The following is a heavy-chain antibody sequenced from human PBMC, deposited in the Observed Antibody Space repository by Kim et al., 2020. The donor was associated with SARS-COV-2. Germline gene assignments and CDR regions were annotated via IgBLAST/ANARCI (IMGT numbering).Heavy chain of an antibody. J-gene: IGHJ6*02. CDR2: INHSGST. V-gene: IGHV4-34*01. CDR1: GGSFNDYY. D-gene: IGHD3-10*01. Sequence: SETLSLTRTVYGGSFNDYYWSWIRQPPGKGLEWIGEINHSGSTNYNPSLKSRVIISVDTSKNQFSLRLSSVTAADTAVYYCAGGQDVDSGRYGGMDVWG. CDR3: AGGQDVDSGRYGGMDV.